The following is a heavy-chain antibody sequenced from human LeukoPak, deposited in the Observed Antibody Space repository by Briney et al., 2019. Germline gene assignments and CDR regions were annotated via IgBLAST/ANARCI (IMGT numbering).Heavy chain of an antibody. D-gene: IGHD3-22*01. Sequence: GRSLRLSCAASGFTFDDYAMHWVRQAPGKGLEWVSGISWNSGSIGYADSVKGRFTISRGNAKNSLYLQMNSLRAEDMALYYCAKATGPNYYDSSPYYFDYWGQGTLVTVSS. CDR2: ISWNSGSI. J-gene: IGHJ4*02. CDR3: AKATGPNYYDSSPYYFDY. V-gene: IGHV3-9*03. CDR1: GFTFDDYA.